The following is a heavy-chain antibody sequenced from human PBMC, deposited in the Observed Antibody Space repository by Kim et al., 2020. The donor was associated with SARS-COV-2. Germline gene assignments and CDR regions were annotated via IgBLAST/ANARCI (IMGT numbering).Heavy chain of an antibody. J-gene: IGHJ4*02. CDR1: GFTFSSYA. CDR2: ISYDGSNI. CDR3: ARDRAVVTPSVPGDY. V-gene: IGHV3-30-3*01. D-gene: IGHD6-19*01. Sequence: GGSLRLSCAASGFTFSSYAMHWVRQAPGEGLEWVAVISYDGSNIHYADSVKGRFTISRDNSKNTLYLQMNSLRAEDTAVYYCARDRAVVTPSVPGDYWGQGTLGTVSS.